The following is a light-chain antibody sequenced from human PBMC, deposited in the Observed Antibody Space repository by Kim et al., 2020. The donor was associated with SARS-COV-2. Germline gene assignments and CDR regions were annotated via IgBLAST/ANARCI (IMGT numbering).Light chain of an antibody. CDR1: TLPRQY. CDR3: QSADSSGAYKV. J-gene: IGLJ3*02. CDR2: KDS. Sequence: SPGQTARITCSGGTLPRQYAYWYQQKPGQAPVLVIYKDSERPSGIPERFSGSSSGTTVTLSITGVQAEDEADYYCQSADSSGAYKVFGGGTQLTVL. V-gene: IGLV3-25*03.